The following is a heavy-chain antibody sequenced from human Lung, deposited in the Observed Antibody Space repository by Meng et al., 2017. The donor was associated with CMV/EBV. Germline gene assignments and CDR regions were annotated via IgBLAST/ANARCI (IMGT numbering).Heavy chain of an antibody. CDR2: IKQNGSGK. Sequence: GGSLRLXXTASGFTFSSYWRSWVRKAPGKGLEWVANIKQNGSGKYYVDSVKGRFTISRDNAKNSLYLQMNSLRAEDTAVYYCARDLLLWFGELFPLDYWGQGXLVTVSS. D-gene: IGHD3-10*01. V-gene: IGHV3-7*01. CDR1: GFTFSSYW. J-gene: IGHJ4*02. CDR3: ARDLLLWFGELFPLDY.